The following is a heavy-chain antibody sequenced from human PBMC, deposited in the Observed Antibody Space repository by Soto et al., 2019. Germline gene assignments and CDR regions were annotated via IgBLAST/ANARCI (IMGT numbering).Heavy chain of an antibody. CDR1: GYSFTSYW. CDR2: IDPSDSYT. V-gene: IGHV5-10-1*01. CDR3: ARSGLPGIAAAGTSSSDAFDI. J-gene: IGHJ3*02. D-gene: IGHD6-13*01. Sequence: PGESLKIYCKGSGYSFTSYWISWVRQMPGKGLEWMGRIDPSDSYTNYSPSFQGHVTISADKSISTAYLQWSSLKASDTAMYYCARSGLPGIAAAGTSSSDAFDIWGQGTMVTVSS.